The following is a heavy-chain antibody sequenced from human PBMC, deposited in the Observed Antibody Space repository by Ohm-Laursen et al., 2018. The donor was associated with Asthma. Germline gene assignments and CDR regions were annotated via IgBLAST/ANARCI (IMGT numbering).Heavy chain of an antibody. CDR2: IYPGGAT. D-gene: IGHD3-10*01. V-gene: IGHV3-53*01. J-gene: IGHJ3*01. Sequence: GSLRLSCTATGFSVSRHFMNWIRQGPEKGLEWVSDIYPGGATFYADSVKGRFTISRDDSKNTLNLQMSSPRGDDTAVYYCARGQGSGDISGSDPFDLWGQGTTVIVSS. CDR1: GFSVSRHF. CDR3: ARGQGSGDISGSDPFDL.